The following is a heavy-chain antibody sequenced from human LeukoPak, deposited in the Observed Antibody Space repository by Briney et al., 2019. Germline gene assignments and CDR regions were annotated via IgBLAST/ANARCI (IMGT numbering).Heavy chain of an antibody. J-gene: IGHJ6*03. V-gene: IGHV4-59*10. CDR2: IYTSGST. Sequence: SETLSLTCAVHGGSFSGYYWSWIRQPPGKGLEWIGRIYTSGSTNYNPSLKSRVTMSVDTSKNQFSLKLSSVTAADTAVYYCAREGDYYGSGSYYNGVNNYYYYYMDVWGKGTTVTISS. D-gene: IGHD3-10*01. CDR3: AREGDYYGSGSYYNGVNNYYYYYMDV. CDR1: GGSFSGYY.